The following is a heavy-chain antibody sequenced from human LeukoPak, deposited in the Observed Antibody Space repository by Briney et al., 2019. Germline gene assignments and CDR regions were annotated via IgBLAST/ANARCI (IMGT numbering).Heavy chain of an antibody. D-gene: IGHD6-19*01. J-gene: IGHJ3*02. Sequence: ASVKVSCKASGYTFTSYGISWVRQAPGQGLEWMGWISAYNGNTNYAQKLQGRVTMTTDTSTSTAYMELRSLRSDDTAVYYCARDHPAVAGSSVARHDAFDIWGQGTMVTVSS. CDR3: ARDHPAVAGSSVARHDAFDI. CDR1: GYTFTSYG. CDR2: ISAYNGNT. V-gene: IGHV1-18*01.